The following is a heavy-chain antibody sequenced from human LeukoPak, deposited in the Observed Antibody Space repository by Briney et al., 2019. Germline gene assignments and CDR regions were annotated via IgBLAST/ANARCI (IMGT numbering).Heavy chain of an antibody. Sequence: GGSLRLSCAASGFTFSSYGMHWVRQAPGKGLEWLAVISYDGSNKYYADSVKGRFTISRDNSKNTLYLQMNSLRAEDTAVYYCAKDHSSSWTFDYWGQGTLVTVSS. D-gene: IGHD6-13*01. CDR1: GFTFSSYG. V-gene: IGHV3-30*18. CDR3: AKDHSSSWTFDY. CDR2: ISYDGSNK. J-gene: IGHJ4*02.